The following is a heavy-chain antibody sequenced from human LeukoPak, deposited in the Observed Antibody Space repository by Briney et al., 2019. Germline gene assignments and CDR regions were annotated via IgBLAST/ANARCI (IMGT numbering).Heavy chain of an antibody. V-gene: IGHV4-39*01. CDR2: IYYSGST. J-gene: IGHJ4*02. CDR1: GGSISSSSYY. D-gene: IGHD5-12*01. CDR3: ARRRIVATIDY. Sequence: SETLSLTCTVSGGSISSSSYYWGWICQPPGKGLEWIGSIYYSGSTYYNPSLKSRVTISVDTSKNQFSLKLSSVTAADTAVYYCARRRIVATIDYWGQGTLVTVSS.